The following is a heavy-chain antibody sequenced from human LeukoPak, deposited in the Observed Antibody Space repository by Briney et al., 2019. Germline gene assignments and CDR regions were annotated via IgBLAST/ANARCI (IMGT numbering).Heavy chain of an antibody. Sequence: SETLSLTCTVSGGSISTSGYFWGWIRQSPGKGLEWIGSVSHSGTTYSNPPLQSRITISVDTSKNQFSLELRSAAAADTAVYYCARHIMIVVTEYHFDDWGQGTQVSVFS. CDR2: VSHSGTT. V-gene: IGHV4-39*01. CDR1: GGSISTSGYF. J-gene: IGHJ4*02. D-gene: IGHD3-22*01. CDR3: ARHIMIVVTEYHFDD.